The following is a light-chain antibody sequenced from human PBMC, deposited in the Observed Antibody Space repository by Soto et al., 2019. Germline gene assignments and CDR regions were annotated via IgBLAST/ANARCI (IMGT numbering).Light chain of an antibody. V-gene: IGLV2-14*01. Sequence: QSALTQPASVSGSPGQSITISCTGTSSDVGDYNYVSWYQQHPGKVPKLMIYDVSNRPSGVSNRFSGSKSGNTASLTISGLQAEDEADYYCCSFTRTTTPRVFGTGTKLTVL. J-gene: IGLJ1*01. CDR3: CSFTRTTTPRV. CDR1: SSDVGDYNY. CDR2: DVS.